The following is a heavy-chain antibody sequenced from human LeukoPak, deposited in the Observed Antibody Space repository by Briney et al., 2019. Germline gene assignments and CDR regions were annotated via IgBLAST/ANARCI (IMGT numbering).Heavy chain of an antibody. Sequence: GGSLKISCKGSGYSFTTYWIAWVRQMPGKGLEWMGIIYPGDSDTRYSPSFQGQVTISADKSITTAYLQWSSLKASDTAMYYCARQVGAPHTFDYWGQGTLVTVSS. D-gene: IGHD1-26*01. CDR3: ARQVGAPHTFDY. CDR1: GYSFTTYW. CDR2: IYPGDSDT. V-gene: IGHV5-51*01. J-gene: IGHJ4*02.